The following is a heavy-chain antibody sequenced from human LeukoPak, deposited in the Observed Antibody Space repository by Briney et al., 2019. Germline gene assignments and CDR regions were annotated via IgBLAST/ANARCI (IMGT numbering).Heavy chain of an antibody. CDR2: IYTSGST. D-gene: IGHD3-10*01. Sequence: PSETLSLTCTVSGGSISSYYWSWIRQPPGKGLEWIGYIYTSGSTNYNPSLKSRVTISVDTSKNQFSLKLSSVTAADAAVYYCARLLGEFDYWGQGTLVTVSS. CDR3: ARLLGEFDY. J-gene: IGHJ4*02. CDR1: GGSISSYY. V-gene: IGHV4-4*09.